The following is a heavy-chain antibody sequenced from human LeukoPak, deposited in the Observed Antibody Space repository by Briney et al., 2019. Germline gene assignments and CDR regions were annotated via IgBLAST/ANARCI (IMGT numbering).Heavy chain of an antibody. J-gene: IGHJ4*02. CDR3: ARAPTLLRYFDY. V-gene: IGHV4-31*11. CDR1: GGSFSGYY. CDR2: IYYSGST. Sequence: PSETLSLTCAVYGGSFSGYYWSWIRQHPGKGLEWIGYIYYSGSTYYNPSLKSRVTISVDTSKNQFSLKLSSVTAADTAVYYCARAPTLLRYFDYWGQGTLVTVSS.